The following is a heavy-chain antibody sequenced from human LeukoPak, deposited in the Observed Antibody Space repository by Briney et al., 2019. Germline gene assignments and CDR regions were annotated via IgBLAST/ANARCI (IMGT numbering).Heavy chain of an antibody. CDR3: AKVMPPGRIRFYSYYMDV. CDR1: GFSFSGYG. V-gene: IGHV3-30*02. J-gene: IGHJ6*03. Sequence: GGSLRLSCAASGFSFSGYGMHWVRQAPGNGLEWVAFIRYDGSNEYYADSVKGRFTISRDKSKNTLSLQMNGLRVEDTAVYYCAKVMPPGRIRFYSYYMDVWGKGTTVTVS. CDR2: IRYDGSNE. D-gene: IGHD2-15*01.